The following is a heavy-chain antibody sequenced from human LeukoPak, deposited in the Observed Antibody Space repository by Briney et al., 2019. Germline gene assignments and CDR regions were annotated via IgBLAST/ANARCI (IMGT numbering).Heavy chain of an antibody. CDR3: VQYYYDSSGYPGLLNAFDI. D-gene: IGHD3-22*01. CDR2: ISGSGGST. V-gene: IGHV3-23*01. Sequence: GGSLRLSCAASGFTFSSYAMSWVRQAPGKGLEWVSAISGSGGSTYYADSVKGRFTISRDNSKNTLYLQMNSLRAEDTAVYYCVQYYYDSSGYPGLLNAFDIWGQGTMVTVSS. CDR1: GFTFSSYA. J-gene: IGHJ3*02.